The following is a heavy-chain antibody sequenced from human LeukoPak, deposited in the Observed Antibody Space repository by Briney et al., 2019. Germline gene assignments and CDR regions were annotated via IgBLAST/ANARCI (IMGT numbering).Heavy chain of an antibody. J-gene: IGHJ4*02. D-gene: IGHD2-2*01. CDR1: GFTFGSYR. Sequence: GGSLRLSCTASGFTFGSYRMSWVRQAPGKGLEWVANIKQDGGEKYYVDSVKGRFTISRDNAKNSLYLQMNSLRAEDTAVYYCARPFCSSSNCYSQFDCWGQGTLVTVSS. CDR2: IKQDGGEK. V-gene: IGHV3-7*01. CDR3: ARPFCSSSNCYSQFDC.